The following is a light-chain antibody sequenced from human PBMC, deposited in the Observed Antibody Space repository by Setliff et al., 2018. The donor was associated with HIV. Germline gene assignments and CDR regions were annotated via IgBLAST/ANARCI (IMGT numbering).Light chain of an antibody. V-gene: IGLV2-11*01. CDR2: DDT. CDR3: CSYADSGIYV. J-gene: IGLJ1*01. CDR1: SSDVGSYNY. Sequence: QSALTQPRSVSGSPGQSVTISCTGTSSDVGSYNYVSWYQHHPDKAPKVMIYDDTKWPSGVPDRFSGSKSGNTASLTISGLQTGDEADYYCCSYADSGIYVFGLGTKVTVL.